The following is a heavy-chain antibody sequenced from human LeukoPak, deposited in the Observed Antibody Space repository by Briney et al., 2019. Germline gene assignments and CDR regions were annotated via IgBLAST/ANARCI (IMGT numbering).Heavy chain of an antibody. CDR3: ARVEFAYSSGWTGFDY. CDR2: INWNGGST. CDR1: GFTFDDYG. V-gene: IGHV3-20*04. J-gene: IGHJ4*02. D-gene: IGHD6-19*01. Sequence: PGGSLRLSCAASGFTFDDYGMSWVRQAPGKGLEWVSGINWNGGSTGYADSVKGRFTISRDNAKNSLYLQMNSLRAEDTALYYCARVEFAYSSGWTGFDYWGQGTLVTVSS.